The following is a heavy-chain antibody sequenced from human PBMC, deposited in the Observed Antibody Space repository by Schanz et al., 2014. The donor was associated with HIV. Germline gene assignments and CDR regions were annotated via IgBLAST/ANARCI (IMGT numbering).Heavy chain of an antibody. D-gene: IGHD3-10*01. V-gene: IGHV3-11*01. J-gene: IGHJ4*02. CDR2: ISVNGATR. CDR3: ARVFGRTYGLPEY. CDR1: GFTLTDNY. Sequence: GQLVESGGGLVKPGGSLRLSCAASGFTLTDNYMSWVRQAPGKGVEWVSYISVNGATREYADSVKGRFTISRDNARTSLYLQMNSLRAEDTAVYYCARVFGRTYGLPEYWGQGTLVTVSS.